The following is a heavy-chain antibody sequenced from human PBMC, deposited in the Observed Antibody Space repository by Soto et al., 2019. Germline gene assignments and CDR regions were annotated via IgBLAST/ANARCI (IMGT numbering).Heavy chain of an antibody. CDR3: TKASRDRHHMDV. CDR1: GFTFSKFV. Sequence: EVHLLESGGDLVQPGGSLRLSCAASGFTFSKFVMRWVRQTPGKGLEWVSTITETGGDTYYTDYVKGRLTISRDNSKNTLYLQMTSLRAEDTALYYCTKASRDRHHMDVWGQGTTVNVSS. CDR2: ITETGGDT. J-gene: IGHJ6*02. V-gene: IGHV3-23*01.